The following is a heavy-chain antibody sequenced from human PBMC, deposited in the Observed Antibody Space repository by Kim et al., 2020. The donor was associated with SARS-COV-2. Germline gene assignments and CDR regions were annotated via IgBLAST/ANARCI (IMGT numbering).Heavy chain of an antibody. J-gene: IGHJ2*01. CDR2: ISSNGGSR. Sequence: GGSLRLSCAASGFTFSSYAMHWVRQAPGKGLEYVSAISSNGGSRSYANSVKGRFTISRDNSKDTLYLQMGSLRAEDMALYYCARGFRVPNDYDSSAIDLWGRGTLVTVSS. D-gene: IGHD3-22*01. V-gene: IGHV3-64*01. CDR1: GFTFSSYA. CDR3: ARGFRVPNDYDSSAIDL.